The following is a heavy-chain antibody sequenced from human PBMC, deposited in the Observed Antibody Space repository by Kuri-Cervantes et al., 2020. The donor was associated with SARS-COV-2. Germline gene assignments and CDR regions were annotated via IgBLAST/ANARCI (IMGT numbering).Heavy chain of an antibody. CDR1: GGTFSSYA. J-gene: IGHJ4*02. D-gene: IGHD4-17*01. Sequence: SVKVSCKASGGTFSSYAISWVRQAPGQGLEWMGGIIPIFGIANYAQKFQGRVTITADKSTSTAYMELRSLRSDDTAVYYCARDLHDYGDYGIDYWGQGTLVTVSS. CDR2: IIPIFGIA. CDR3: ARDLHDYGDYGIDY. V-gene: IGHV1-69*10.